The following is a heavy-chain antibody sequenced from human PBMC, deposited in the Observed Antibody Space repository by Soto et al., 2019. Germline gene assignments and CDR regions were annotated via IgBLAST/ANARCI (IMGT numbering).Heavy chain of an antibody. CDR1: GFTLSSYW. J-gene: IGHJ5*02. V-gene: IGHV3-7*01. D-gene: IGHD3-16*01. CDR3: ARVIKYHVS. Sequence: GGSLRLSCAASGFTLSSYWMSWVRQAPGKGLEWVANIKQDGSEKYYVDSVKGRFTISRDNAKNSLYLQMNSLRAEDTAVYYCARVIKYHVSWGKGALVILS. CDR2: IKQDGSEK.